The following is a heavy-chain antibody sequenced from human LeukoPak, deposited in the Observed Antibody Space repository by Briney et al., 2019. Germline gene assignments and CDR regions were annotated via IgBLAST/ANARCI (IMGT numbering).Heavy chain of an antibody. Sequence: GGSLRLSCAASGFTFDDYAMHWVRQALGKGLEWVSGISWNSGSIGYADSVKGRFTISRDNAKNSLYLQMNSLRAEDTALYYCAKDNSVVRFNYFDYWGQGTLVTVSS. J-gene: IGHJ4*02. CDR3: AKDNSVVRFNYFDY. D-gene: IGHD2-2*01. V-gene: IGHV3-9*01. CDR1: GFTFDDYA. CDR2: ISWNSGSI.